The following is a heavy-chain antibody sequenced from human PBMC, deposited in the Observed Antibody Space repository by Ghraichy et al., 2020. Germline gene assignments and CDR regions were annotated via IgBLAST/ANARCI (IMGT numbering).Heavy chain of an antibody. Sequence: SETLSLTCSVPGDSFSAYFWNWLRQPSCNGLEWIGRIYESGSTDYNPSLWSRVAMSIDTSRNKFSLRLSSVTAADTAVYFCARSNGYKTFDYWGQGILVTVS. V-gene: IGHV4-4*07. CDR1: GDSFSAYF. J-gene: IGHJ4*02. CDR3: ARSNGYKTFDY. CDR2: IYESGST. D-gene: IGHD5-24*01.